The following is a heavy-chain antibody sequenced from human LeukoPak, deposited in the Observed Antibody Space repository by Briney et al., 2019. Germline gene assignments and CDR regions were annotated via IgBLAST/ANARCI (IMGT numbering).Heavy chain of an antibody. CDR1: GYTFTSYD. V-gene: IGHV1-8*01. D-gene: IGHD2-15*01. CDR2: MNPNSGNT. Sequence: ASVKVSCKASGYTFTSYDINWVRQATGQGLEWMGWMNPNSGNTGYAQKFQGRVTMTRNTSISTAYMELSSLRSEDTAVYYCARAGGVVVAATPNWFDPWGQGTLVTVSS. CDR3: ARAGGVVVAATPNWFDP. J-gene: IGHJ5*02.